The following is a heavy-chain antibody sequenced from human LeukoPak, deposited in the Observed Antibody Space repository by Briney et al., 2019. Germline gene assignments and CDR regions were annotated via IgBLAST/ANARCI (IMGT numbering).Heavy chain of an antibody. D-gene: IGHD5-12*01. CDR1: SGSLSTYY. J-gene: IGHJ5*02. CDR3: ARCSGNGYEYSWFDP. V-gene: IGHV4-4*07. CDR2: IYTSGGT. Sequence: PSETLSLTCTVSSGSLSTYYWNWIRQPPGKGLEGIGCIYTSGGTKYNPSLQRRVTMSVDASKNQFSLKLSSVTAADTAVYYCARCSGNGYEYSWFDPWGQGTLVTVSS.